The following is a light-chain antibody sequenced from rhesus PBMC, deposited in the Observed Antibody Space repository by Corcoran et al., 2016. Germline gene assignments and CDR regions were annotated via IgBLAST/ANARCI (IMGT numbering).Light chain of an antibody. J-gene: IGKJ1*01. CDR1: QSVGSS. CDR2: GAS. Sequence: EIVMTQSPATLSLSPGGRGTLSCRASQSVGSSLAWYQQKPGQAPRLLIYGASSRATGIPDRFSGSGSGTDFTLTISSLEPEDVGVYHCYQHSSGYPTFGQGTKVEIK. V-gene: IGKV3-24*04. CDR3: YQHSSGYPT.